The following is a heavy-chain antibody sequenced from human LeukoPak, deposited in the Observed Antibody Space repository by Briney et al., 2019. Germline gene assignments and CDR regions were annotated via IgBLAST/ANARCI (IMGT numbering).Heavy chain of an antibody. CDR3: ATRIVGASLKY. Sequence: GGSLRLSCSASGFTVSSTYMSWVRQAPGKGLEWVSVFYSGDTTYYADSVRGRFTISRDNSKNMLYLQMNSLRAEDTAVYYCATRIVGASLKYWGQGTLVTVSS. CDR1: GFTVSSTY. D-gene: IGHD1-26*01. CDR2: FYSGDTT. J-gene: IGHJ4*02. V-gene: IGHV3-66*01.